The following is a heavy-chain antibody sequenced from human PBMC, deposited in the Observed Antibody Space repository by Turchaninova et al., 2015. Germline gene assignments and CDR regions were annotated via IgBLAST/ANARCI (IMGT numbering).Heavy chain of an antibody. D-gene: IGHD3-10*01. CDR2: IDPGDSDT. J-gene: IGHJ4*02. CDR3: ARHVRGSPMDI. Sequence: GESLRISCRGAGLTFTGYGIGWGGHVPGEGLEWRGVIDPGDSDTRYSPSFQGQVTMSVDGSTNTAYLQWSSLKASDSAMYYCARHVRGSPMDIWGQGTLVTVSS. V-gene: IGHV5-51*01. CDR1: GLTFTGYG.